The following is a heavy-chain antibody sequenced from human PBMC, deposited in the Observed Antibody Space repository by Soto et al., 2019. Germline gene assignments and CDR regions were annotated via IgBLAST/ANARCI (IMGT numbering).Heavy chain of an antibody. CDR3: ARDNWNTV. CDR2: VNGDGSGT. Sequence: WGSLRLSCAASGFAFSNYLMHWVRQAPGKGLVWVSRVNGDGSGTFYADSVKGRFTISRDNAENTVFLQMNSLRAEDTAVYYCARDNWNTVWGQGTMVTVSS. D-gene: IGHD1-20*01. CDR1: GFAFSNYL. J-gene: IGHJ3*01. V-gene: IGHV3-74*01.